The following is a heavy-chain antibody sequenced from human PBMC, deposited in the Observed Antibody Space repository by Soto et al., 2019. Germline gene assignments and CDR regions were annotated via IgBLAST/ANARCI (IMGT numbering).Heavy chain of an antibody. V-gene: IGHV5-10-1*01. J-gene: IGHJ4*02. CDR3: ARVFPSYCGGDCSYFDS. D-gene: IGHD2-21*02. CDR1: GYSFAGYW. Sequence: GESLKISCKGSGYSFAGYWITWVRQKPGKGLEWMGRIDPSDSQTYYSPSFRGHVTISVTKSITTVFLQWSSLRASDTAVYYCARVFPSYCGGDCSYFDSWGQGTLVTVSS. CDR2: IDPSDSQT.